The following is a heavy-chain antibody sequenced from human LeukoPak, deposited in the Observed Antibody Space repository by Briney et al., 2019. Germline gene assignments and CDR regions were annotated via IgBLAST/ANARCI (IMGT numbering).Heavy chain of an antibody. CDR3: ARAMSTWGGVRNYFDS. D-gene: IGHD3-16*01. CDR1: GFTFSSYA. Sequence: GGSLRLSCAASGFTFSSYAMSWVRQAPGKGLEWVSAISGSGGSTYYADSVKGRFSISRDNAKSSLDLQMNSLRAEDTAVYYCARAMSTWGGVRNYFDSWGRGALVTVSS. CDR2: ISGSGGST. J-gene: IGHJ4*02. V-gene: IGHV3-23*01.